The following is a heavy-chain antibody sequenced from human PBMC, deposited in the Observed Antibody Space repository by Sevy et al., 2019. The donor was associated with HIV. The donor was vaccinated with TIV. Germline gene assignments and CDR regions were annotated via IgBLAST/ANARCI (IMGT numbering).Heavy chain of an antibody. V-gene: IGHV4-38-2*01. J-gene: IGHJ5*02. CDR1: RYSISSGYY. CDR3: ARTPSSYDSSGRYYPWFDP. CDR2: TFHSGST. Sequence: SETLSLTCAVSRYSISSGYYWGWIRQPPGKGLEWIGSTFHSGSTYYNPSLKSRVTISVDTSKNQFSLKLSSVTAADTAVYFCARTPSSYDSSGRYYPWFDPWGQGTLVTVSS. D-gene: IGHD3-22*01.